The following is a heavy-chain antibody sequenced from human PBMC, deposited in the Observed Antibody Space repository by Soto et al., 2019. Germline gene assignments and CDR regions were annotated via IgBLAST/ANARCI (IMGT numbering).Heavy chain of an antibody. D-gene: IGHD2-15*01. J-gene: IGHJ6*02. Sequence: QVQLVESGGGLVKPGGSLRLSCAASGFTFSDYYMSWIRQAPGKGLEWVSYISSSGSTIYYADSVTGRFTISKDNAQNSLYLQMNSLRAEDTAVYYCARDRQDSAGYYYGMAVWGQGTTVTVSS. V-gene: IGHV3-11*01. CDR1: GFTFSDYY. CDR2: ISSSGSTI. CDR3: ARDRQDSAGYYYGMAV.